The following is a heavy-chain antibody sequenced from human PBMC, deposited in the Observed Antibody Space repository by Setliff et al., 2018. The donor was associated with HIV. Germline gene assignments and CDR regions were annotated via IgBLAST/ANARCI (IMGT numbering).Heavy chain of an antibody. J-gene: IGHJ4*02. CDR3: ARGAPYGSGRHRWNS. V-gene: IGHV4-39*07. CDR2: IYYSGST. Sequence: SETLSLTCTVSGLSMSRSSYYWGWLRQPPGKGLAWIGSIYYSGSTYYNPSLTSRVTISVDTSNNKFSLRLTSVTAADTALYYCARGAPYGSGRHRWNSWGQGTLVTVSS. CDR1: GLSMSRSSYY. D-gene: IGHD3-10*01.